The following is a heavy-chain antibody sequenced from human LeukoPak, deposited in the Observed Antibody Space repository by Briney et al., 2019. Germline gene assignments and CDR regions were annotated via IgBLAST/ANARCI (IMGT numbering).Heavy chain of an antibody. CDR3: VRDGRKYYDSSVLDYFDY. D-gene: IGHD3-22*01. Sequence: SVKVSCKASGGTFSNYAINWVRQAPGQGLEWMGGVLPIFNKTNYAQKFQGRVTITTDEFTSAAYMELSSLRSEDTAVYYCVRDGRKYYDSSVLDYFDYWGQGTLVTVPS. V-gene: IGHV1-69*05. CDR1: GGTFSNYA. J-gene: IGHJ4*02. CDR2: VLPIFNKT.